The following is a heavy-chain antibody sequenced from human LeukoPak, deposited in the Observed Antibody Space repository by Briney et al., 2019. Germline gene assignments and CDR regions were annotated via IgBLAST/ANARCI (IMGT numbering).Heavy chain of an antibody. CDR3: ARGYYDSSGYLISYNWFDP. V-gene: IGHV4-4*07. D-gene: IGHD3-22*01. Sequence: PSETLSLTCTVSSGSISSYYWSWIRQPAGKGLEWIGRIYTSGSTNYNPSLKSRVTISIDTSKNQFSLKLSSVTAADTAVYYCARGYYDSSGYLISYNWFDPWGQGTLVTVSS. CDR1: SGSISSYY. J-gene: IGHJ5*02. CDR2: IYTSGST.